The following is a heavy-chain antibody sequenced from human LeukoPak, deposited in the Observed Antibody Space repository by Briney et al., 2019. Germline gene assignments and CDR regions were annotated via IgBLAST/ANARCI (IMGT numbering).Heavy chain of an antibody. D-gene: IGHD5-12*01. CDR2: INPNSGGT. J-gene: IGHJ4*02. V-gene: IGHV1-2*02. CDR1: GYTFTGYY. Sequence: GASVKVSCKASGYTFTGYYMHWVRQAPGQGLEWMGWINPNSGGTNYAQKFQGRVTMTRDTSISTAYMELSRLRSDDTAVYYCARDPDIVATITPVDYWGRGTLVTVSS. CDR3: ARDPDIVATITPVDY.